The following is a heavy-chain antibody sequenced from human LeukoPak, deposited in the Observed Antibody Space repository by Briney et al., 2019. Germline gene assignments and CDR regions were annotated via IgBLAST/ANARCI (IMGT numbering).Heavy chain of an antibody. V-gene: IGHV4-59*01. D-gene: IGHD6-19*01. CDR3: ARVSKQWLAFYYYYYMDV. Sequence: SETLSLTCTVSGGSISSYYWSWIRQPPGKGLEWIGYIYYSGSTNYNPSLKSRVTISVDTSKNQFSLKLSSVTAADTAVYYCARVSKQWLAFYYYYYMDVWGKGTTVTASS. J-gene: IGHJ6*03. CDR2: IYYSGST. CDR1: GGSISSYY.